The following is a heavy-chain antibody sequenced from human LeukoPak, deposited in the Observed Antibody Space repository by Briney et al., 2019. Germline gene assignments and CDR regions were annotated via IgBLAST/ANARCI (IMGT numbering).Heavy chain of an antibody. CDR2: MYHSGNT. CDR3: ARAYSSSSIFDY. D-gene: IGHD6-6*01. J-gene: IGHJ4*02. V-gene: IGHV4-38-2*02. Sequence: SETLTLTCTVSGYSISSGYYWGWIRQPPGKGLEWIGTMYHSGNTYYNPSLKSRVTISVDTSKNQFSLKLTSVTAADTAVYYCARAYSSSSIFDYWGQGTLVTVSS. CDR1: GYSISSGYY.